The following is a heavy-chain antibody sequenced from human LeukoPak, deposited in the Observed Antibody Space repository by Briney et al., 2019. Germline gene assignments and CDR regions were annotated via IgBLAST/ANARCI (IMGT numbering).Heavy chain of an antibody. Sequence: ASVKVSCTVSGYTLTELSMHWVRQAPGKGLEWMGGFDPEDGETIYAQKFQGRVTMTEDTSTDTAYMELSSLRSEDTAVYYCARDPDSSGWYDAFDIWGQGTMVTVSS. CDR1: GYTLTELS. D-gene: IGHD6-19*01. V-gene: IGHV1-24*01. CDR3: ARDPDSSGWYDAFDI. CDR2: FDPEDGET. J-gene: IGHJ3*02.